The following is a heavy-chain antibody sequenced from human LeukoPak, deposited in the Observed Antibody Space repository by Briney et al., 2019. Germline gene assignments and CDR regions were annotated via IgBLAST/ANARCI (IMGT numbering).Heavy chain of an antibody. Sequence: PGGSLRLSCAASGFTFSSYGMHWVRQAPGKGLEWVAVISYDGSNKYYADSVKGRFTISRDNSKNTLYLQMNSLRAEDTAVYYCAKAGTVVVTAIPGIDYWGQGTLVTVSS. CDR3: AKAGTVVVTAIPGIDY. V-gene: IGHV3-30*18. D-gene: IGHD2-21*02. CDR2: ISYDGSNK. CDR1: GFTFSSYG. J-gene: IGHJ4*02.